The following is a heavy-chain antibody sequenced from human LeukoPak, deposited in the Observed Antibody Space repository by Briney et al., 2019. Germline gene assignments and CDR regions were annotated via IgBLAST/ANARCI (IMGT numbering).Heavy chain of an antibody. J-gene: IGHJ3*02. Sequence: TGGSLRLSCAASGFTFSSYGMHWVRQAPGKGLEWVAVISYDGSNKYFADSVKDRFTISRDNSKSTLYLQMNSLRAEDTAVYYCAKATTGTFLADPFDIWGQGTMVTVSS. V-gene: IGHV3-30*18. CDR3: AKATTGTFLADPFDI. D-gene: IGHD1-1*01. CDR1: GFTFSSYG. CDR2: ISYDGSNK.